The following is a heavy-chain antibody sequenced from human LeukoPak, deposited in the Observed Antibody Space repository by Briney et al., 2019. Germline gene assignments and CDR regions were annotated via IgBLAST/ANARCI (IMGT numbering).Heavy chain of an antibody. Sequence: SETLSLTCTVSGGSISSGGYYWSWIRQHPGKGLEWIGYIYYSGSTYYNPSLKSRVTISVDTSKNQFSLKLSSVTAADTAVYYCARAPPDYYDSSAPPDYWGQGTLVTVSS. CDR3: ARAPPDYYDSSAPPDY. D-gene: IGHD3-22*01. V-gene: IGHV4-31*03. CDR1: GGSISSGGYY. CDR2: IYYSGST. J-gene: IGHJ4*02.